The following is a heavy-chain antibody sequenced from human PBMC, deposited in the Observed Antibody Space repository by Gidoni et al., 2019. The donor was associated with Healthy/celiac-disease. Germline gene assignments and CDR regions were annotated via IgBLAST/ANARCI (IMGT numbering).Heavy chain of an antibody. CDR2: IYYSGST. CDR1: GGSIGSYD. D-gene: IGHD3-16*01. Sequence: QVQLQESGPGLVKPSETLALTCTGSGGSIGSYDWSWIRQPPGKGLEWIGYIYYSGSTNYNPSLKSRFTISVDTSKNQCSLKLSSVTAADTAVYYCAREVPSYDYIWGRYAGGAFDIWGQGTMVTVSS. V-gene: IGHV4-59*01. J-gene: IGHJ3*02. CDR3: AREVPSYDYIWGRYAGGAFDI.